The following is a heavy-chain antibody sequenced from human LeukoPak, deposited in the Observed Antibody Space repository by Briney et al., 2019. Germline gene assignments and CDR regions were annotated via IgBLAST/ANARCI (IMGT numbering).Heavy chain of an antibody. Sequence: GGSLRLSCSASGFTFSTYWMSWVRQAPGKGLEWVANIKEDGSEKNYADSVKGRFTISRDNAKNSLYLQMNSLRAEDTAVYYCARRAMVRGVMNAFDIWGQGTMVTVSS. J-gene: IGHJ3*02. D-gene: IGHD3-10*01. CDR3: ARRAMVRGVMNAFDI. CDR2: IKEDGSEK. CDR1: GFTFSTYW. V-gene: IGHV3-7*02.